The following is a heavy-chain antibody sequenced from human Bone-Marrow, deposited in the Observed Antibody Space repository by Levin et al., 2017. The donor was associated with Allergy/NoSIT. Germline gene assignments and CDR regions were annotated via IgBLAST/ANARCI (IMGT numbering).Heavy chain of an antibody. D-gene: IGHD3-22*01. CDR1: GGSVNSGDYY. CDR3: ARDWSPSSGYYFPAMGV. CDR2: IYYTGTS. V-gene: IGHV4-61*08. Sequence: SSETLSLTCTVSGGSVNSGDYYWTWIRQSPGTGPEWIGYIYYTGTSNYNPSLAGRVTISLDTPKNQYSLMLTSVTAADTAIYYCARDWSPSSGYYFPAMGVWGQGTTVIVSS. J-gene: IGHJ6*02.